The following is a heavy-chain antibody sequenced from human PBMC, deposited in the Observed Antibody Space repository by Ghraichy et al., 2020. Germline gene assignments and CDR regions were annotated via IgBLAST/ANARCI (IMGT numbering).Heavy chain of an antibody. CDR3: AREGSFFDNSAAFDY. J-gene: IGHJ4*02. D-gene: IGHD3-22*01. CDR2: IYYSGST. CDR1: GGSISSGGYS. V-gene: IGHV4-30-4*07. Sequence: SETLSLTCAVSGGSISSGGYSWSWIRQPPGAGLEWIGYIYYSGSTYYNPSLESRVAISEDTSKNQFSLKLSSVSAADTAVYYCAREGSFFDNSAAFDYWGQGIRVTVSS.